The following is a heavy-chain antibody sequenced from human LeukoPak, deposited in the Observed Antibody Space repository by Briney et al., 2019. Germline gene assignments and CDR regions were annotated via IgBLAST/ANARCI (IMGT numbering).Heavy chain of an antibody. CDR2: IRYDGSNK. D-gene: IGHD2-2*01. CDR3: AKDWGNIVVAPAALEYFQH. CDR1: GFTFSSYG. V-gene: IGHV3-30*02. J-gene: IGHJ1*01. Sequence: GGSLRLSCAASGFTFSSYGMHWVRQAPGKGLEWVAFIRYDGSNKYYADSVKGRFTISRDNSKNTLYLQMNSLRAEDTAVYYCAKDWGNIVVAPAALEYFQHWGQGTLVTVSS.